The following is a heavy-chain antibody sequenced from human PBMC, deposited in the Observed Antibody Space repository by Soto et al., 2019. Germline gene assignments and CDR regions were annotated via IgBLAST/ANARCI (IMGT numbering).Heavy chain of an antibody. CDR3: ARRSGYYGSGRHDAFDI. CDR2: INPNSGGT. V-gene: IGHV1-2*04. J-gene: IGHJ3*02. CDR1: GYTFTGYY. Sequence: ASVKVSCKASGYTFTGYYMHWVRQAPGQGLEWMGWINPNSGGTNYAQKFQGWVTMTRDTSISTAYMELSRLRSDDTAVYYCARRSGYYGSGRHDAFDIWGQGTTVTVSS. D-gene: IGHD3-10*01.